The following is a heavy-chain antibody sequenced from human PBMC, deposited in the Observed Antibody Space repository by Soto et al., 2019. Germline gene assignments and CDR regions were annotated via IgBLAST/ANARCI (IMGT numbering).Heavy chain of an antibody. CDR2: MSYDGSEE. CDR3: ATLWGGPADY. V-gene: IGHV3-30*03. CDR1: GISFSRFG. Sequence: QAQLVESGGGVVQPGRSLRLSCAASGISFSRFGMHWVRQAPGKGLEWVAVMSYDGSEESYADSVKGRFTIYRDNSKNTLYLQMNSLRAEDTAVYYCATLWGGPADYWGQGTLVTVSS. D-gene: IGHD3-10*01. J-gene: IGHJ4*02.